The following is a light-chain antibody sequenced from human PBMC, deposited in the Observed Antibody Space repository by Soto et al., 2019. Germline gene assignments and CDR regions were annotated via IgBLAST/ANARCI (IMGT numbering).Light chain of an antibody. Sequence: QSVLTQRPSASGSPGQSVTISCTGTSSDVGAYDYVSWYQQHPGKAPKLMIYEINKRPSGVPDRFSGSKSGNTASLTVSGLQAEDKADYYCSSFAGSNNFPYVFGTGTKVTVL. J-gene: IGLJ1*01. CDR1: SSDVGAYDY. CDR3: SSFAGSNNFPYV. V-gene: IGLV2-8*01. CDR2: EIN.